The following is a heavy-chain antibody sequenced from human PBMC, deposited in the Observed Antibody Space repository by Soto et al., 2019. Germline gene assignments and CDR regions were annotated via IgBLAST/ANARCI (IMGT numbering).Heavy chain of an antibody. J-gene: IGHJ6*02. Sequence: QLHLQESGPGLVKPSETLSLTCTVSGGSISSSSYYWGWIRQPPGKGLEWIGTIYSSGSTYYNPSLKSRVTISVDTSKNQFSLKLSSVTAADTSVYYCTANYYYYYGMDVWGQGTTVTVSS. CDR3: TANYYYYYGMDV. D-gene: IGHD2-21*02. CDR2: IYSSGST. CDR1: GGSISSSSYY. V-gene: IGHV4-39*01.